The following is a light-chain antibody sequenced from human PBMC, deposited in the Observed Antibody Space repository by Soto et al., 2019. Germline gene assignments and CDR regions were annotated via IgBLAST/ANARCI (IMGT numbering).Light chain of an antibody. CDR2: EVS. Sequence: QSVLTQPPSVSGSPGQSITISCTGTSSDVGGYNYVSWYQQHPGKAPKLVIYEVSNRPSGVSNRFSGSKSGNTASLTISGLQAEDEADYYCSSYTSSSTVWFGGGTKLTVL. J-gene: IGLJ3*02. CDR3: SSYTSSSTVW. V-gene: IGLV2-14*01. CDR1: SSDVGGYNY.